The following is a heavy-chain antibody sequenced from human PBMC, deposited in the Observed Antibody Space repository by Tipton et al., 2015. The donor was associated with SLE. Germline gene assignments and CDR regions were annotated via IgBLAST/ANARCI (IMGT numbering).Heavy chain of an antibody. V-gene: IGHV4-34*01. J-gene: IGHJ3*02. CDR1: GGSFSGYH. Sequence: TLSLTCTIYGGSFSGYHWNWIRQPPGKGLEWIGEINYSGSPNYNPSLKSRVTISIDTSKNQLSLKLSPVTAADTAVYYCARGVAHYYDTGSFDIWGQGTMVTVSS. CDR2: INYSGSP. D-gene: IGHD3-22*01. CDR3: ARGVAHYYDTGSFDI.